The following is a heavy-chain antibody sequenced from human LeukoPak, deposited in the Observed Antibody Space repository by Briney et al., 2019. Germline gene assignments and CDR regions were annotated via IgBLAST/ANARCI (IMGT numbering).Heavy chain of an antibody. J-gene: IGHJ4*02. CDR1: GFTFSSYS. CDR2: ISSSSSTI. CDR3: ARGDPGESSGCDY. D-gene: IGHD6-19*01. Sequence: GGSLRLSCAASGFTFSSYSMNWVRQAPGKGLEWVSYISSSSSTIYYADSVKGRFTISRDNAKNSLYLQMNSLRAEDTAVYYCARGDPGESSGCDYWGQGTLVTVSS. V-gene: IGHV3-48*04.